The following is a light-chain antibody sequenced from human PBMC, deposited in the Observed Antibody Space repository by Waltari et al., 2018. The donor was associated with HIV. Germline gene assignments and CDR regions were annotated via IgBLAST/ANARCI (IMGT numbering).Light chain of an antibody. CDR3: QSYDSSLSVV. CDR1: SSNIGAGYD. Sequence: QSVLTQPPSVSGAPGQRVTISCTGSSSNIGAGYDVHWYQQLPGTAPKLLIYGNINRPSGVPDRFSGSKSGTSASLAITGLQAEDEADYYCQSYDSSLSVVFGGGTKLTVL. CDR2: GNI. V-gene: IGLV1-40*01. J-gene: IGLJ2*01.